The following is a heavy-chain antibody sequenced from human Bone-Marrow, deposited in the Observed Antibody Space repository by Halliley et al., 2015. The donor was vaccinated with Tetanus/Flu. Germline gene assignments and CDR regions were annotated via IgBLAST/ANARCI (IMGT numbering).Heavy chain of an antibody. CDR2: IFYSGST. D-gene: IGHD6-25*01. CDR1: GDSITKSSYY. Sequence: TLSLTCTVSGDSITKSSYYWGWIRQPPGKGLEWIGSIFYSGSTYYNPSLRSRVTISVDTSKNQFSLKLTSATAADTAVYFCVGPGYSYESSGNFDYWGQGTLVTVSS. J-gene: IGHJ4*02. CDR3: VGPGYSYESSGNFDY. V-gene: IGHV4-39*01.